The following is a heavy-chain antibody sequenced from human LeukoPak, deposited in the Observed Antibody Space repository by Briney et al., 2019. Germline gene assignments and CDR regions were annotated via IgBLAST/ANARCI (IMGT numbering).Heavy chain of an antibody. CDR2: INPNSGGT. D-gene: IGHD2-15*01. V-gene: IGHV1-2*02. CDR3: ARERDATTFDY. CDR1: GHTFTDYY. J-gene: IGHJ4*02. Sequence: ASVKVSCKASGHTFTDYYIHWVRQAPGQGLEWMGWINPNSGGTNYAQKFQGRVTMTRDTSISTAYMELSRLISDDTAVYYCARERDATTFDYWGQGTLVTVSS.